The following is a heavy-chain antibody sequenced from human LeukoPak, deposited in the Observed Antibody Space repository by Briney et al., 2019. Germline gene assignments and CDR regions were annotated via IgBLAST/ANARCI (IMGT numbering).Heavy chain of an antibody. J-gene: IGHJ6*03. D-gene: IGHD2-15*01. CDR3: AKGVEDSGIYYYYYMDV. Sequence: GGSLRLSCAASGFTSSSYTFSTYAMSWVRQAPGKGLEWVSAVSGSGVSTYYADSVKGRFTISRDNSKNTLYLQMNGLRAEDTAVYYCAKGVEDSGIYYYYYMDVWGKGTTVTVSS. V-gene: IGHV3-23*01. CDR2: VSGSGVST. CDR1: GFTSSSYTFSTYA.